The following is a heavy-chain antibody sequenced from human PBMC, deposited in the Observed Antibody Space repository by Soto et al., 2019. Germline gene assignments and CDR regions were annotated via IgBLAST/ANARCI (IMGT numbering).Heavy chain of an antibody. V-gene: IGHV3-23*01. D-gene: IGHD2-2*02. CDR1: GLTLSSYS. Sequence: PXESLSLSCAASGLTLSSYSRSWVGQAPGKGLEWVSAISGSGGSTYYADSVKGRFTISRDNSKNTLYLQMNSLRAEDTAVYYCAKIGDLYPVSGFDYWGQGTLVTGSS. J-gene: IGHJ4*02. CDR3: AKIGDLYPVSGFDY. CDR2: ISGSGGST.